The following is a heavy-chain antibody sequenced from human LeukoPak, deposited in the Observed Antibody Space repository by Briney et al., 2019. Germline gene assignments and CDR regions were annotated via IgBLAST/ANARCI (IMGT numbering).Heavy chain of an antibody. D-gene: IGHD6-19*01. CDR2: ISSSSSYI. V-gene: IGHV3-21*01. Sequence: GGSLRLSCAASGFTFSSYSMNWVSQAPGKGLEWVSSISSSSSYIYYADSVKGRFTISRDNAKNSLYLQMNSLGAEDTAVYYCARDLPYEAVAGHCAFDIWGQGTMVTVSS. CDR3: ARDLPYEAVAGHCAFDI. CDR1: GFTFSSYS. J-gene: IGHJ3*02.